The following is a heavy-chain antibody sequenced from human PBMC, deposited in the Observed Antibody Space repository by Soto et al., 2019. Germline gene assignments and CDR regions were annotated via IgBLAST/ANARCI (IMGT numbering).Heavy chain of an antibody. J-gene: IGHJ4*02. CDR3: GMGVSRDGYHLVGVFDY. CDR1: GYTFEDYA. CDR2: IYWKSLSF. D-gene: IGHD2-15*01. Sequence: EVQLVESGGGLVQPGRSLRLSCALYGYTFEDYAIHWIRQAPGRGLEWLSGIYWKSLSFGYADSVKGRFIISKDNVKISVHLQRNSLGPDVTALFHCGMGVSRDGYHLVGVFDYRGQGARVTVSS. V-gene: IGHV3-9*01.